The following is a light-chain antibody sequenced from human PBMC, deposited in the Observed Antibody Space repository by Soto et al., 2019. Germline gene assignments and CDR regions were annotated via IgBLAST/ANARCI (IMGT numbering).Light chain of an antibody. Sequence: QSVLTQPPSASGTPGQRVTISCSGSSSNIGGNTVNWYQQLPGTAPKLLIYRNNQRPSGVPDRFSGSKSGTSASLAISGLRSEDEADYYCAAWDDSLNGVVIGGGTKVTVL. J-gene: IGLJ2*01. V-gene: IGLV1-44*01. CDR2: RNN. CDR3: AAWDDSLNGVV. CDR1: SSNIGGNT.